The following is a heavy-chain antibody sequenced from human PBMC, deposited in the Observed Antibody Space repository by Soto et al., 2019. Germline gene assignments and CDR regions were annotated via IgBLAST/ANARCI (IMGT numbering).Heavy chain of an antibody. D-gene: IGHD3-22*01. CDR3: AKNPSYFYDSSGHYNYFDY. Sequence: EVQVLESGGGLVQPGGSLRLSCAASGFTFSDYAMSWVRQAPGKGLEWVSAIRGSGERISDLSGSGDGTYYSDSVKGRFTISRDNSKNTLYLQMNSLRAEDTAIYYCAKNPSYFYDSSGHYNYFDYWGQGTLVTVSS. J-gene: IGHJ4*02. CDR1: GFTFSDYA. V-gene: IGHV3-23*01. CDR2: IRGSGERISDLSGSGDGT.